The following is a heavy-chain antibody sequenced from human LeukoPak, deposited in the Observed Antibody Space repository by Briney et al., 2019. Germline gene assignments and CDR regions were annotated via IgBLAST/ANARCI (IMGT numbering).Heavy chain of an antibody. Sequence: GASVKVSCKASGYTFTSYGISWVRQAPGQGLEWMGWISAYNGNTNYAQKFQGRVTMTTDTSTSTVYMELSSLRSEDTAVYYCARVAEYYDILTGLLSDLNYYYMDVWGKGTTVTVSS. J-gene: IGHJ6*03. CDR3: ARVAEYYDILTGLLSDLNYYYMDV. CDR1: GYTFTSYG. CDR2: ISAYNGNT. V-gene: IGHV1-18*01. D-gene: IGHD3-9*01.